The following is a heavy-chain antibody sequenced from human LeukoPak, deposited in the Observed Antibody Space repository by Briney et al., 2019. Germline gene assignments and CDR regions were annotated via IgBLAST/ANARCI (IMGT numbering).Heavy chain of an antibody. Sequence: PGGSLRLSCAASGFTFSSYWMHWVRQAPGKGLVWVSRVNSDGTTTTYADSVRGRFTISRDNAKNTLYLQVNSLRAEDTAVYYCTSFRGGDFPPVWGQGTLVTVSS. CDR1: GFTFSSYW. D-gene: IGHD2/OR15-2a*01. CDR2: VNSDGTTT. V-gene: IGHV3-74*01. CDR3: TSFRGGDFPPV. J-gene: IGHJ4*02.